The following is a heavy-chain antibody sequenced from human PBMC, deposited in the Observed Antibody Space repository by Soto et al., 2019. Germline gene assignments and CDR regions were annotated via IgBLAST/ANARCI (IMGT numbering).Heavy chain of an antibody. J-gene: IGHJ4*02. Sequence: GGSLILSCAASGFTFNTYPMSWVLQAPGKGLEWVSAISTSGGSTYYADSVKGRFTISRDNSKNTVLLQMNSLRAEDTAVYYCAKLWSVGGARPPIGYFDYWGQGTLVTVAS. CDR1: GFTFNTYP. D-gene: IGHD2-21*01. CDR2: ISTSGGST. V-gene: IGHV3-23*01. CDR3: AKLWSVGGARPPIGYFDY.